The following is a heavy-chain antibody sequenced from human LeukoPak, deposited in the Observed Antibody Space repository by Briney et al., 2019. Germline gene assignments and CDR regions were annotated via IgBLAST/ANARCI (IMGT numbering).Heavy chain of an antibody. V-gene: IGHV1-18*01. Sequence: GASVRVSCKASGYTFTSYGISWVRQAPGQGLEWMGWISAYNGNTNYAQKLQGRVTMTTDTSTSTAYMELRSLRSDDTAVYYCARDPGYYDSSGYYYADVEFDYWGQGTLVTVSS. CDR1: GYTFTSYG. J-gene: IGHJ4*02. CDR3: ARDPGYYDSSGYYYADVEFDY. CDR2: ISAYNGNT. D-gene: IGHD3-22*01.